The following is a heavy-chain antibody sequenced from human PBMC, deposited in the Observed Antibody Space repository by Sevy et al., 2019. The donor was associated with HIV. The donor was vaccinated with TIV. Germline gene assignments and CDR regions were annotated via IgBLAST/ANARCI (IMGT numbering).Heavy chain of an antibody. CDR3: ARRYFDL. V-gene: IGHV3-7*03. CDR2: IRQDGNQI. CDR1: GFTISSYW. J-gene: IGHJ4*02. Sequence: GGSLRLSCAASGFTISSYWVTWVRQAPGQGLEWVANIRQDGNQIYYAASVRGRFTISRDNAKGSLYLQMNNLRVEDTATYYCARRYFDLWGQGTLVTVSS.